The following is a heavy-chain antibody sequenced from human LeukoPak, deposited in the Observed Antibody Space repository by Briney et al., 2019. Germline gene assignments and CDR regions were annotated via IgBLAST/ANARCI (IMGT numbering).Heavy chain of an antibody. Sequence: PGRSLRLSCAASGFTFSSYAMHWVRQAPGKGLEWVAVISYDGSNKYYADSVKGRFTISRDNSKNTLYLQMNSLRAEDTAVYYCARDSAPWYSSSWYPTDYWGQGTLVTVSS. CDR3: ARDSAPWYSSSWYPTDY. D-gene: IGHD6-13*01. J-gene: IGHJ4*02. CDR2: ISYDGSNK. V-gene: IGHV3-30-3*01. CDR1: GFTFSSYA.